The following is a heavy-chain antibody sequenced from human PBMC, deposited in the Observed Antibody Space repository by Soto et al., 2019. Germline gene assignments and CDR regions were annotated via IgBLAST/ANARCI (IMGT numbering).Heavy chain of an antibody. CDR3: ARCDLRAQTSVKGAAELREYYMDV. CDR2: IYYSGST. D-gene: IGHD1-26*01. V-gene: IGHV4-31*03. CDR1: GGSISSGGYY. Sequence: SETLSLTCTVSGGSISSGGYYWSWIRQHPGKGLEWIGYIYYSGSTYYNPSLKSRVTISVDTSKNQFSLKLSSVTAADTAVYYCARCDLRAQTSVKGAAELREYYMDVWGKGTTVTVSS. J-gene: IGHJ6*03.